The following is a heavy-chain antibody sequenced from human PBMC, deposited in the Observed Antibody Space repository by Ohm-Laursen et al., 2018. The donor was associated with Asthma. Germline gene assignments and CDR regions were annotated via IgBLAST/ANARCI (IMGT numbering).Heavy chain of an antibody. Sequence: SLRLSCAAPGFTFSNFAMNWVRQAPGKGQEWISFVGSTGTTIFYADSVKGRFTISRDNAKNSLYLQMNSLRAEDTAVYYCARDIIVVIPAAPNWFDPWGQGTLVTVSS. D-gene: IGHD2-2*01. CDR2: VGSTGTTI. J-gene: IGHJ5*02. CDR1: GFTFSNFA. V-gene: IGHV3-48*01. CDR3: ARDIIVVIPAAPNWFDP.